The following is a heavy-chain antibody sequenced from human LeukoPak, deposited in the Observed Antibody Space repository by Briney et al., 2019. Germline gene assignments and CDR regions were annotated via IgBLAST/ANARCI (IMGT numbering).Heavy chain of an antibody. V-gene: IGHV3-43D*03. CDR2: ISWDGGST. J-gene: IGHJ6*02. CDR1: GFTFDDYV. D-gene: IGHD6-13*01. CDR3: AKAFSSNYYYYGMDV. Sequence: GGSLRLSCAASGFTFDDYVMHWVRQAPGAGLEWISLISWDGGSTYYADSVKGRFTISRDNSKNSLYLQMNSLRAEDTALYYCAKAFSSNYYYYGMDVWGQGTTVTVSS.